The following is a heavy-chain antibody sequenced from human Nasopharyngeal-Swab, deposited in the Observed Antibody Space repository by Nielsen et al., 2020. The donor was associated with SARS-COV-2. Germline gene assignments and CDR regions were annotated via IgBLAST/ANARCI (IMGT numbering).Heavy chain of an antibody. V-gene: IGHV1-46*01. Sequence: ASVKVSCKASGYTFTRYYMHWVRQAPGQGLEWMGIINPSCGSTSYAQKFQGRVKMTRDTSTSTLYMELSSLRFEDTAVYYCARGARFAVDYFDYWGQGTLVTVSS. CDR2: INPSCGST. CDR3: ARGARFAVDYFDY. J-gene: IGHJ4*02. D-gene: IGHD6-19*01. CDR1: GYTFTRYY.